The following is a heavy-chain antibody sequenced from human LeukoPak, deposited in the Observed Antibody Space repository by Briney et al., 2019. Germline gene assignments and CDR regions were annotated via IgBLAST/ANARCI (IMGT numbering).Heavy chain of an antibody. CDR2: ITGSGAST. D-gene: IGHD4-17*01. CDR3: AKGRLYGDY. Sequence: PGASLRLSCAGSGFTFSSYAMTWVRQAPGKGLAWVSLITGSGASTYYADSVKGPFTISRDHSKNTLYVQMNSLRAEDTAVYYCAKGRLYGDYWGQGTLVTVSS. V-gene: IGHV3-23*01. J-gene: IGHJ4*02. CDR1: GFTFSSYA.